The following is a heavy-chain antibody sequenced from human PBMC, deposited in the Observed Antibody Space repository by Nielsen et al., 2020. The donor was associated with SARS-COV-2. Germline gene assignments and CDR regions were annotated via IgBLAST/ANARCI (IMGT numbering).Heavy chain of an antibody. CDR1: GGSISSGGYY. D-gene: IGHD6-13*01. J-gene: IGHJ6*02. Sequence: SETLSLTCTVSGGSISSGGYYWSWIRQHPGKGLEWIGCIYYSGSTYYNPSLKSRVTISVDTSKNQFSLKLSSVTAADTAVYYCAREVAAAGTSYYYYYGMDVWGQGTTVTVSS. CDR3: AREVAAAGTSYYYYYGMDV. CDR2: IYYSGST. V-gene: IGHV4-31*03.